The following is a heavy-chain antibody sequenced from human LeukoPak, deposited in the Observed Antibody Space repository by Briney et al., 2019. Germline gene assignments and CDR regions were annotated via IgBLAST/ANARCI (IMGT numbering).Heavy chain of an antibody. CDR3: ASGYYYDSSGYYPNWFDP. Sequence: ASVKVSCKASGYTFTSYAMHWVRQAPGQRLEWMGWINAGNGNTKYSQKFQGRVTITRDTSASTAYMGLSSLRSEDTAVYYCASGYYYDSSGYYPNWFDPWGQGTLVTVSS. CDR2: INAGNGNT. CDR1: GYTFTSYA. J-gene: IGHJ5*02. V-gene: IGHV1-3*01. D-gene: IGHD3-22*01.